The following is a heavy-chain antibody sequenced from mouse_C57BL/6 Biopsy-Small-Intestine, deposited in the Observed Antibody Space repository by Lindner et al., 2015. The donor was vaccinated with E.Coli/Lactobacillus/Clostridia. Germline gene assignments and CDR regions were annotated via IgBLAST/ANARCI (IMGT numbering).Heavy chain of an antibody. Sequence: VQLQESGGGLVQPKGSLKLSCAASGFGFNTYAMNWVRQAPGKGLEWVARIRSKSNNYATYYADSVKDRFTISRDDSESMLYLQMNNLKTEDTAMYYCVRHRSTTVVDYAMDYWGQGTSVTVSS. CDR1: GFGFNTYA. CDR2: IRSKSNNYAT. CDR3: VRHRSTTVVDYAMDY. D-gene: IGHD1-1*01. V-gene: IGHV10-1*01. J-gene: IGHJ4*01.